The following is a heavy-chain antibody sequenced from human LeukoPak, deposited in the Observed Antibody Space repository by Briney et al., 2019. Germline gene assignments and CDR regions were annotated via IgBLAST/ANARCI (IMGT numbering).Heavy chain of an antibody. D-gene: IGHD3-3*01. V-gene: IGHV3-23*01. CDR1: GFTFKSYL. CDR3: ANSQGTIFGVVDY. J-gene: IGHJ4*02. CDR2: ISGNGVLT. Sequence: GGSLRLSCSASGFTFKSYLMAWVRQAPGKGLEWTSGISGNGVLTYYADSVKGRFTVSRDNSQNILHLQLNNVRAEDSAIYYCANSQGTIFGVVDYWGQGTLVTVSS.